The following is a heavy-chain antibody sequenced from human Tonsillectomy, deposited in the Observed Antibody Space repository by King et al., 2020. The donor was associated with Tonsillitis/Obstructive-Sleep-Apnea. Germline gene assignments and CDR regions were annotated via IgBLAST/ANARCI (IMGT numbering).Heavy chain of an antibody. V-gene: IGHV3-15*07. Sequence: DVQLVESGGGLVKPGGSLRLSCAASGFTFSNAWMNWVRQAPGKGLEWVGRIKSKTDGGTTDYAAPVKGRFTISRDDSKNTLYLQMNRLKTEDTAVYYCTTALGITMIVVVTTEDYWGQGTLVTVSS. CDR3: TTALGITMIVVVTTEDY. J-gene: IGHJ4*02. D-gene: IGHD3-22*01. CDR2: IKSKTDGGTT. CDR1: GFTFSNAW.